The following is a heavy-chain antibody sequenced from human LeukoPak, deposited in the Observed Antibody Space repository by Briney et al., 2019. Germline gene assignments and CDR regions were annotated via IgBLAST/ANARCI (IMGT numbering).Heavy chain of an antibody. J-gene: IGHJ4*02. CDR2: ISSSSSTI. D-gene: IGHD2-15*01. Sequence: GGSLRLSCAASGFTFSSYSMNWVRQAPGKGLEWVSYISSSSSTIYYADSVKGRFTISRDNAKNSLYLQMNSLRAEDTAVYYCARVSGYCSGGSCYGEFDYWGQGTLVTVSS. CDR1: GFTFSSYS. CDR3: ARVSGYCSGGSCYGEFDY. V-gene: IGHV3-48*04.